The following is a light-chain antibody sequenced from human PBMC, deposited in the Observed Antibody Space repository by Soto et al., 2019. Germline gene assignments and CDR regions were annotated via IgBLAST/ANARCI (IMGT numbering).Light chain of an antibody. J-gene: IGKJ1*01. CDR3: QQYSDSVGT. V-gene: IGKV3-20*01. CDR2: AAS. Sequence: EIVLTQSPGTLSLSPGERATLSCRASQSVSSDYLAWYQQRPGQAPRLLIYAASSRATGIPDRFSGSGFGTDFTLTISRLEPEDFAVYYCQQYSDSVGTFGQGTKVEIK. CDR1: QSVSSDY.